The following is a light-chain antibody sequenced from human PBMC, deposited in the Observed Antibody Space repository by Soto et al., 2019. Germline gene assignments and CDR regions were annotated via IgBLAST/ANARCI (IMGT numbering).Light chain of an antibody. CDR3: SSYTTNKTLL. V-gene: IGLV2-8*01. J-gene: IGLJ2*01. Sequence: QSALTQPPSASGSPGQSVTISCTGTSSDVGAYNYVSWYQQHPGKAPKLMIYEVSKRPSGVPDRFSGSKSGNTASLTISGLQAEDEADYFCSSYTTNKTLLFGGGTKLTVL. CDR2: EVS. CDR1: SSDVGAYNY.